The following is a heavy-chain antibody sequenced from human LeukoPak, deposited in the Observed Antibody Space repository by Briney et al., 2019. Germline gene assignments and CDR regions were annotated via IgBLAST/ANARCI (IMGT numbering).Heavy chain of an antibody. J-gene: IGHJ3*02. CDR1: GYTFTGYY. CDR3: ASKGAGYCRATRCQGAFDI. Sequence: ASVKVSCKASGYTFTGYYMHWVRQAPGQGLEWMGWINPNSGDANYAQNFQGRVIMTWDTSISTAYMELSSLTSDDTAVYYCASKGAGYCRATRCQGAFDIWGQGTMVTISS. D-gene: IGHD2-15*01. V-gene: IGHV1-2*02. CDR2: INPNSGDA.